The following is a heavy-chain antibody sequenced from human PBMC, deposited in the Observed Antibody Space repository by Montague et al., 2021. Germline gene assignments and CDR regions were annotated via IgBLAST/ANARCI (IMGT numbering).Heavy chain of an antibody. CDR1: GGSISRSSYY. CDR3: TRPGGYCTNDTCYFWFAP. D-gene: IGHD2-8*01. Sequence: SETLSLTCTVSGGSISRSSYYWGWIRQPPGKGLEWIGSIYSSGSTYYNPSLKSRVTISADTSKNQFSLKLSSVTAADTAVYCCTRPGGYCTNDTCYFWFAPWGQGILVTVSS. CDR2: IYSSGST. J-gene: IGHJ5*02. V-gene: IGHV4-39*01.